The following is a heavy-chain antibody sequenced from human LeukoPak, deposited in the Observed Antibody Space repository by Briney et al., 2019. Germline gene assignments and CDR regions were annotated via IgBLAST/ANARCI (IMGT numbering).Heavy chain of an antibody. Sequence: SVKVSCKASGGTFSSYTISWVRQAPGQGLEWMGRIIPILGIANYAQKFQGRVTITADKSTSTAYMELSSLRSEDTAVYYCVREADDYSNYYYYYGMDVWGQGTTVTVSS. V-gene: IGHV1-69*04. CDR2: IIPILGIA. J-gene: IGHJ6*02. CDR3: VREADDYSNYYYYYGMDV. CDR1: GGTFSSYT. D-gene: IGHD4-11*01.